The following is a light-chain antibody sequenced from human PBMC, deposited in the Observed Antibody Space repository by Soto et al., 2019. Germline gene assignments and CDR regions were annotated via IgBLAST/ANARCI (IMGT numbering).Light chain of an antibody. CDR3: QQCNNWHPWT. CDR1: QSVGSN. CDR2: GAS. Sequence: ILRTESPAPRSVSPGERATLSCRSSQSVGSNLVWYQQKPGQAPRLLIYGASTRATGIPARFSGSGSGTEFTLTISSLQSEDSAVYFCQQCNNWHPWTFGQGTKV. V-gene: IGKV3D-15*01. J-gene: IGKJ1*01.